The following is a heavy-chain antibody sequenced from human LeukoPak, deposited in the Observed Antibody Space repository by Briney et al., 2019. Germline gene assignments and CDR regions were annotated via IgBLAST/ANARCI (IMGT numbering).Heavy chain of an antibody. CDR3: VRHRFRRTPQFDY. V-gene: IGHV4-59*08. Sequence: SETLSFICTVSGGSISSYYWSWIRQPPGKGLEWIGYIYYSGSTNYNPSLKSRVTISVDTSKNQFSLKLSSVTAADTAVYYCVRHRFRRTPQFDYWGQGTLVTVSS. D-gene: IGHD1-14*01. J-gene: IGHJ4*02. CDR1: GGSISSYY. CDR2: IYYSGST.